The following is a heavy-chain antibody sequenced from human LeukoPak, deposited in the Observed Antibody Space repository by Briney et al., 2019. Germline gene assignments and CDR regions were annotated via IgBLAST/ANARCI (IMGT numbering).Heavy chain of an antibody. CDR2: ISWNSGSI. CDR1: GFTFDDYA. CDR3: AKDMSGSYWGYFDY. D-gene: IGHD1-26*01. V-gene: IGHV3-9*01. Sequence: GRSLRLSCAASGFTFDDYAMHWVRQAPGKGLEWVSGISWNSGSIGYADSVKGRFTISRDNAKNSLYLQMNSLRAEDRALYYCAKDMSGSYWGYFDYWGQGTLVTVSS. J-gene: IGHJ4*02.